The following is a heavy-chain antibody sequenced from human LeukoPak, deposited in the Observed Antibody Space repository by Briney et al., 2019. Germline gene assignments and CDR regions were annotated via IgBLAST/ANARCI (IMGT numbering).Heavy chain of an antibody. CDR1: GGSSRNDI. CDR3: ARHRMVGAIVFDY. J-gene: IGHJ4*02. D-gene: IGHD2-21*01. V-gene: IGHV4-4*07. CDR2: IYTTGST. Sequence: PSETLSLTCSVSGGSSRNDIWNWIRQPAGKGLEWIGRIYTTGSTNYNPSLKSRVTMSVDTSKDQFSLKLSSVTAADTALYFCARHRMVGAIVFDYWGQGTLVTVSS.